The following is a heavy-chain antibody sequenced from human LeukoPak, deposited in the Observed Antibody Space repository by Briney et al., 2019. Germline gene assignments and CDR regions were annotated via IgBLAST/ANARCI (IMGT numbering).Heavy chain of an antibody. J-gene: IGHJ4*02. CDR1: GFTFSSYG. CDR3: AKDRDIVVVPAARVPFDY. V-gene: IGHV3-30*02. CDR2: IRYDGSNK. D-gene: IGHD2-2*01. Sequence: PGGSLRLSCAASGFTFSSYGMHWVRQAPGKGLEWVAFIRYDGSNKYYADSVKGRFTISRDNSKNTLYLQMNSLRAEDTAVYYCAKDRDIVVVPAARVPFDYWGQGTLVTVSS.